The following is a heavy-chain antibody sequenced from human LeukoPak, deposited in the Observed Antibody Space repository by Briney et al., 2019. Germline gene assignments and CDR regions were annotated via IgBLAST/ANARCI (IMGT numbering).Heavy chain of an antibody. CDR2: IKQDGSEK. D-gene: IGHD3-16*01. Sequence: GGSLRLSCAASGFTFSSYWMSWVRQAPGKGLEWVANIKQDGSEKYYVDSVKGRFTISRDNAKNSVYLQMHSLRVEDTAVYYCARDLTSAYWTPGGYYMDVWGKGTTVTVSS. J-gene: IGHJ6*03. CDR3: ARDLTSAYWTPGGYYMDV. CDR1: GFTFSSYW. V-gene: IGHV3-7*01.